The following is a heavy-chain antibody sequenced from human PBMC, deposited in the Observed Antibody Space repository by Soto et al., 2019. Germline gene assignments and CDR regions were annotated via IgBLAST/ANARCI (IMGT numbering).Heavy chain of an antibody. J-gene: IGHJ4*02. D-gene: IGHD3-10*01. CDR2: ISYDGSNK. CDR1: GFTFSSYG. V-gene: IGHV3-30*18. Sequence: GGSLRLSCAASGFTFSSYGMHWVRQAPGKGLEWVAVISYDGSNKYYADSVKGRFTISRDNSKNTLYLQMNSLRAEDTAVYYCAKDRITMVRAQVDYWGQGTLVTVSS. CDR3: AKDRITMVRAQVDY.